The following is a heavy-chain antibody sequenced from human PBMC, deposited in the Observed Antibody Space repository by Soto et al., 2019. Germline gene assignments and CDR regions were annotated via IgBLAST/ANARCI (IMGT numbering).Heavy chain of an antibody. V-gene: IGHV3-23*01. Sequence: TGGSLRLSCAASGFTFSSYAMSWVRQAPGKGLEWVSAISGSGGSTYYADSVKGRFTISRDNSKNTLYLQMNSLRAEDTAVYYCAKDLDDYGDYELSYWGKGTLVTVSS. J-gene: IGHJ4*02. CDR1: GFTFSSYA. CDR2: ISGSGGST. CDR3: AKDLDDYGDYELSY. D-gene: IGHD4-17*01.